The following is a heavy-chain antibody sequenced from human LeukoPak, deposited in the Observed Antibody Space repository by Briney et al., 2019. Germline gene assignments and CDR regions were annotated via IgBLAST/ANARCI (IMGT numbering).Heavy chain of an antibody. CDR2: ISGNGGST. Sequence: GGSLTLSCEASGFTFSTNAIHWVRQAPGQGLQYVSAISGNGGSTYYADSVKDRFTISRDNSKNTVYLQMGSLRAEDMAVCYCARVKYNDFWSGYSPPDYWGQGTLVTVSS. V-gene: IGHV3-64*02. CDR1: GFTFSTNA. CDR3: ARVKYNDFWSGYSPPDY. J-gene: IGHJ4*02. D-gene: IGHD3-3*01.